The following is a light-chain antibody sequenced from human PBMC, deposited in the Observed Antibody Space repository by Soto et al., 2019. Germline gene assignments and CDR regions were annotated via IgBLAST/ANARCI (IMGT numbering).Light chain of an antibody. Sequence: DIQMTQSPSSLSASVVDRVTITCQASQDIKHYLNWYQQKPGKAPNLLIYDTSVLETGVPSRFSGSKSGTDFTFTISSLQPEDVATYYCQQYDNLPITFGQGTRLEIK. CDR3: QQYDNLPIT. CDR2: DTS. J-gene: IGKJ5*01. V-gene: IGKV1-33*01. CDR1: QDIKHY.